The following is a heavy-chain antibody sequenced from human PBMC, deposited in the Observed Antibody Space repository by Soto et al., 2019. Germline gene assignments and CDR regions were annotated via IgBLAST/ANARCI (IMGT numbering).Heavy chain of an antibody. CDR3: GKVLVGATGHTDSDS. CDR2: IDYNGVT. J-gene: IGHJ4*02. V-gene: IGHV4-39*01. Sequence: QVQLQESGPGLVKPSETLSLTCTVSGGSIYRSGYYWGWIRQPPGRGQEWIGNIDYNGVTYSNPSLESRVTISRDTSKNQFSLKLTSVTAADTALYYCGKVLVGATGHTDSDSWGPGTLVAVSS. CDR1: GGSIYRSGYY. D-gene: IGHD2-15*01.